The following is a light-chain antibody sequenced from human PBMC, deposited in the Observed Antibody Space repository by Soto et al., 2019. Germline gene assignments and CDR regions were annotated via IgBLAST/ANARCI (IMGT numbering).Light chain of an antibody. Sequence: EIVLTQSPGTLSLSPGERATLSCRASETVAGSYLAWYQQKPGQAPRLLIHGASTRATGIADRFSGSGSGTDFTLTISRLEPEDFALYFCQQYHSSPLTLGQGTKVDIK. J-gene: IGKJ1*01. CDR3: QQYHSSPLT. CDR1: ETVAGSY. CDR2: GAS. V-gene: IGKV3-20*01.